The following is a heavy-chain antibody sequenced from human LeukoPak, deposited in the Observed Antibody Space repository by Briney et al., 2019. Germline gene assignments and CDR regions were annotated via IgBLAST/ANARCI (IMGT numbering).Heavy chain of an antibody. V-gene: IGHV1-8*01. D-gene: IGHD2-15*01. CDR3: ARRLGCANKTSCYNWFDP. J-gene: IGHJ5*02. CDR2: MNPNSGNR. CDR1: GYTFTSFD. Sequence: GASVMVSCKASGYTFTSFDINWVRQATGQGPEWMGWMNPNSGNRGYAQKFQGRVTMTRNTSINTAYMELSSLRSEDTAVYYCARRLGCANKTSCYNWFDPWGQGTLVTVSS.